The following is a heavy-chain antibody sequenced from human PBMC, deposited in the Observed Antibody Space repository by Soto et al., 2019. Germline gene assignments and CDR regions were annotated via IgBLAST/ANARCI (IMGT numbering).Heavy chain of an antibody. D-gene: IGHD1-26*01. J-gene: IGHJ4*02. CDR1: GFSLSTNGVG. CDR3: AHRRGAYYFDF. Sequence: QITLKESGPTLVKPTQTLTLTCTFSGFSLSTNGVGVGWIRQPPGKALEWLALIYWDGDKRYSPSLKSRLTXTXXTSKTQMVLTMTNMDPVDTATYSCAHRRGAYYFDFWGLGTLVTVSS. CDR2: IYWDGDK. V-gene: IGHV2-5*02.